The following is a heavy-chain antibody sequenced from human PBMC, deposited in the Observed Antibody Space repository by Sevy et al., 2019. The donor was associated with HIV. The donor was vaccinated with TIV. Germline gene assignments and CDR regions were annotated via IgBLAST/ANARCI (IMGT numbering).Heavy chain of an antibody. CDR2: INHSGST. CDR1: GGSFSGYY. CDR3: ARAQPYYDSSGYHDPYWFDP. D-gene: IGHD3-22*01. Sequence: SETLSLTCAVYGGSFSGYYWSWIRQPPGKGLEWIGEINHSGSTNYTPSLKSRVTISVDTSKNQISLKLSSVTAADTAVYYCARAQPYYDSSGYHDPYWFDPWGQGTLVTVSS. V-gene: IGHV4-34*01. J-gene: IGHJ5*02.